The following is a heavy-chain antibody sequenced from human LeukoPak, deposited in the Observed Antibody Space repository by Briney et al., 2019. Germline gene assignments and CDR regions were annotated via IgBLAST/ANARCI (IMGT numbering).Heavy chain of an antibody. CDR3: ARGTPTTRDFDY. CDR2: ISWNSGTI. Sequence: GGSLRLSCAASGFTFDDYAMHWVRQAPGKGLEWVSGISWNSGTIGYVDSVKGRFTISRDNAKNSLYLQMNSLRAEDTAVYYCARGTPTTRDFDYWDQGTLVTVSS. D-gene: IGHD4-11*01. CDR1: GFTFDDYA. V-gene: IGHV3-9*01. J-gene: IGHJ4*02.